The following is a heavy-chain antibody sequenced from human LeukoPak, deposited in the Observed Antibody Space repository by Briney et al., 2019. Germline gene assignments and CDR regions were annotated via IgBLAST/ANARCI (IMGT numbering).Heavy chain of an antibody. J-gene: IGHJ4*02. D-gene: IGHD3-22*01. Sequence: GGSLRLSCAASGFTFSSYEMNWVRQAPGKGLEWVSYISSSSSTIYYADSVKGRFTISRDNAKNSLYLQMNSLRAEDTAVYYCARDLNYYDSSVPNWGQGTLVTVSS. CDR3: ARDLNYYDSSVPN. CDR1: GFTFSSYE. CDR2: ISSSSSTI. V-gene: IGHV3-48*03.